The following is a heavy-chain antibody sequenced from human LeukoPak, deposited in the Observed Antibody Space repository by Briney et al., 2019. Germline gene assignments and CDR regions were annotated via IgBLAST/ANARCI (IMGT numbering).Heavy chain of an antibody. CDR3: ASSTTVVTPLDY. J-gene: IGHJ4*02. CDR1: GYTFTSYY. V-gene: IGHV1-46*01. Sequence: ASVKVSCKASGYTFTSYYMHWVRQAPGQGLEWMGIINPSGGSTSCAQKFQGRVTMTRDTSTSTVYMELSSLRSEDTAVYYCASSTTVVTPLDYWGQGTLVTVSS. CDR2: INPSGGST. D-gene: IGHD4-23*01.